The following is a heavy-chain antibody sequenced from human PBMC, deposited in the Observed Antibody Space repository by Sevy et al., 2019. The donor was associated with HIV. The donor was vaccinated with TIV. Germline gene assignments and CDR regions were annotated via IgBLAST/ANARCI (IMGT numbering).Heavy chain of an antibody. D-gene: IGHD3-10*02. CDR1: GFTFSSYA. CDR3: AREGCSKPHDY. CDR2: FSFGCGKI. J-gene: IGHJ4*02. Sequence: GGSLRLSCAASGFTFSSYAMSWVRRAPGKGLEWVSTFSFGCGKINYADSVKGRFTISRDNSKNTLYLQMHSLRAEDTAVDYCAREGCSKPHDYWGQGTLVTVSS. V-gene: IGHV3-23*01.